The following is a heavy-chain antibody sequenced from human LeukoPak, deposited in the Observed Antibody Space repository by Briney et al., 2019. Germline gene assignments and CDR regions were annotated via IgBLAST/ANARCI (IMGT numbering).Heavy chain of an antibody. Sequence: GGSLRLSCAASGFTFSSYDMHWVRQAPGKGLEWVAFMQYDGSIKYYADSVKGRFTISRDNSKNTLYLQMDSLRADDTAVYYCASSKSAFDIWGQGTMVTVSS. J-gene: IGHJ3*02. CDR3: ASSKSAFDI. CDR2: MQYDGSIK. V-gene: IGHV3-30*02. CDR1: GFTFSSYD.